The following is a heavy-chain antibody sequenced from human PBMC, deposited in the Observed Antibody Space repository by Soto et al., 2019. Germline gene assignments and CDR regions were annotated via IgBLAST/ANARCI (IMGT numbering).Heavy chain of an antibody. V-gene: IGHV3-30*03. Sequence: QVQLVESGGGVVQPGRSLRLSCATSGFTFSNYGMNWIRQAPGKGLEWVAFISYDGSNIHFPDSVKGRFTISRDNPKNNLHLPMNRLTADDTAVYYCATTVFCTNGLCYPGVFDDWGQGTLVTVSS. CDR3: ATTVFCTNGLCYPGVFDD. CDR2: ISYDGSNI. CDR1: GFTFSNYG. D-gene: IGHD2-8*01. J-gene: IGHJ4*02.